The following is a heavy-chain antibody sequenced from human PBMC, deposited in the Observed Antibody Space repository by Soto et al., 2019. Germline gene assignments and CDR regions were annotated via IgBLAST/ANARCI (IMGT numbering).Heavy chain of an antibody. CDR1: GGSIDSSSHY. Sequence: SETLSLTCTVSGGSIDSSSHYWGWIRQPPGKGLEWIGTIYYSGGTYYNPTLKSRVAISGDTSKNQLSLRLSSVTAADTALYFCVDSYFYYYFATDVWGQGTTVTVSS. CDR2: IYYSGGT. V-gene: IGHV4-39*01. D-gene: IGHD4-4*01. J-gene: IGHJ6*02. CDR3: VDSYFYYYFATDV.